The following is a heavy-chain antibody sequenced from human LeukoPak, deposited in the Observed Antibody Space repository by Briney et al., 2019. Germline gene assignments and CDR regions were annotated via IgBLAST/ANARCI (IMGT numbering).Heavy chain of an antibody. Sequence: KSSETLSLTCAVSGGSISSSNWWSWVRQPPGKGLEWIGEIYHSGSTNYNPSLKSRVTISVDKSKNQFSLKLSSVTAADTAVYYCASPINTYSSGWNALFDYWGQGTLVTVSS. CDR3: ASPINTYSSGWNALFDY. J-gene: IGHJ4*02. D-gene: IGHD6-19*01. V-gene: IGHV4-4*02. CDR2: IYHSGST. CDR1: GGSISSSNW.